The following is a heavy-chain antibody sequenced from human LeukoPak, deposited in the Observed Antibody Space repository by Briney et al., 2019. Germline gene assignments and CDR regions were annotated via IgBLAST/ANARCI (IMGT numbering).Heavy chain of an antibody. CDR3: ASELRYDYGDYVPRY. CDR1: GYTFTGYY. V-gene: IGHV1-2*02. CDR2: INPNSGGT. D-gene: IGHD4-17*01. J-gene: IGHJ4*02. Sequence: ASVKVSCKASGYTFTGYYMHWVRQAPGQGPEWMGWINPNSGGTNYAQKFQGRVTMTRDTSISTAYMELSRLRSDDTAVYYCASELRYDYGDYVPRYWGQGTLVTVSS.